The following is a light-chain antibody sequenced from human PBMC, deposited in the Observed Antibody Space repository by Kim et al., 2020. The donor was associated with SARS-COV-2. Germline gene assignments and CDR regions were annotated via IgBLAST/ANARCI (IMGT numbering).Light chain of an antibody. CDR1: QSVSST. CDR2: GAS. CDR3: QQYNNWSPWT. V-gene: IGKV3-15*01. J-gene: IGKJ1*01. Sequence: SPGERATLSCRASQSVSSTLAWYQQKPGQAPRLLIYGASTRATGIPARFSGSGSGTEFTLTISSLQSEDFAVYYCQQYNNWSPWTFGQGTKVEIK.